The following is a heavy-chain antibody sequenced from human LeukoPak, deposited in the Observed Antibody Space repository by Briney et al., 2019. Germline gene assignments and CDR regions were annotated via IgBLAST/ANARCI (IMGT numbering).Heavy chain of an antibody. CDR3: ARGQYSGSCFDN. J-gene: IGHJ4*02. Sequence: SETLSLTCTVSGGSISSHYWSWIRQPPGKGLEWTGSIYDSGSTKYNPSLKSRVTISGDTSKNQFSLKLNSVTAADTAVYYCARGQYSGSCFDNWGQGSLVTVSS. CDR2: IYDSGST. V-gene: IGHV4-59*11. CDR1: GGSISSHY. D-gene: IGHD1-26*01.